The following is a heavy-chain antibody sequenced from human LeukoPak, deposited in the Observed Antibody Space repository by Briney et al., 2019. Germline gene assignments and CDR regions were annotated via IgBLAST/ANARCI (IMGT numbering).Heavy chain of an antibody. CDR1: GYTFTSYY. Sequence: ASVKVSCKASGYTFTSYYMHWVRQAPGQGLEWMGIIIPSSGSTSYAQKFQGRVTMTSDTSTSTVYMELSSLRSGDTAVYYCASERSGGTWFDPWGQGTLVTVSS. D-gene: IGHD2-15*01. V-gene: IGHV1-46*01. J-gene: IGHJ5*02. CDR2: IIPSSGST. CDR3: ASERSGGTWFDP.